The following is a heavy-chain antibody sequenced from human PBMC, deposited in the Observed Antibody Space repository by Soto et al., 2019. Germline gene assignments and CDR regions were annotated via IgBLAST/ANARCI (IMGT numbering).Heavy chain of an antibody. CDR2: INPSGGST. D-gene: IGHD3-3*01. Sequence: QVQLVQSGAEVKKPGASVKVSCKASGYTFTSYYMHWVRQAPGQGLEWMGIINPSGGSTSYAQKVKGRVTMTRDTSTSTVYMELSSLRSEDTAVYYCVLGDFWSGYYDSSWFDPWGQGTLVTVSS. CDR1: GYTFTSYY. V-gene: IGHV1-46*01. J-gene: IGHJ5*02. CDR3: VLGDFWSGYYDSSWFDP.